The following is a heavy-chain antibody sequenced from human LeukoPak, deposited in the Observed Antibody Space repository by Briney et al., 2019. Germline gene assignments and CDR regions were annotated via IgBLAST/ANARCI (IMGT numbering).Heavy chain of an antibody. J-gene: IGHJ4*02. D-gene: IGHD6-19*01. V-gene: IGHV1-46*01. CDR2: INPSGSYT. CDR1: GYTFTSTW. CDR3: ARDQSSGSVDSWWPDY. Sequence: GASVKVSCKASGYTFTSTWMHWVRQAPGQGLEWMGIINPSGSYTMYAQRFQGRVTMSRDTSTNTAYMELSSLRSDNTAVYYSARDQSSGSVDSWWPDYRGKGTMVTASS.